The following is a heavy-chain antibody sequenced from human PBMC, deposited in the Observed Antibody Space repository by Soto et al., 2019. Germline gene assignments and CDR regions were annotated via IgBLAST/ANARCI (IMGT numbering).Heavy chain of an antibody. CDR2: INSDGSST. CDR1: GFTFSSYW. Sequence: GGSLRLSCAASGFTFSSYWMHWVRQAPGKGLVWVSRINSDGSSTSYADSVKGRFTISRDNAKNTPYLQMNSLRAEDTAVYYCARVGRDGYNSKGCFDYWGQGTLVTVSS. D-gene: IGHD5-12*01. CDR3: ARVGRDGYNSKGCFDY. V-gene: IGHV3-74*01. J-gene: IGHJ4*02.